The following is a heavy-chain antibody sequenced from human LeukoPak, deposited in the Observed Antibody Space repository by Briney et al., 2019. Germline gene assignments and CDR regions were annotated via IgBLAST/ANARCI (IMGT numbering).Heavy chain of an antibody. Sequence: SGGSLRLSCAASGFTFSYYSINRVRQAPGKGLEWVSSVSSSGSTIYYADSVKGRFSMSRDNAKNSVYLQMTSLRDEDTAAYYCARGRGSSNYFDYWGQGTLVTVSS. CDR2: VSSSGSTI. V-gene: IGHV3-48*02. CDR3: ARGRGSSNYFDY. J-gene: IGHJ4*02. CDR1: GFTFSYYS. D-gene: IGHD6-13*01.